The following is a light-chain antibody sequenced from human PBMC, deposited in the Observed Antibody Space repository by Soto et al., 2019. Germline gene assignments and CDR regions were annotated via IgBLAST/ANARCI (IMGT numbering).Light chain of an antibody. Sequence: DIQMTQSPSTLSASVGDRVTITCRASQSISSWLAWYQQKPGKAPKLVIYKSSSLESGVPSRFSGSGSGTEFTLTISSLQPDDFATYYCLQDYSSPITFGQGTRLDIK. CDR3: LQDYSSPIT. J-gene: IGKJ5*01. CDR2: KSS. V-gene: IGKV1-5*03. CDR1: QSISSW.